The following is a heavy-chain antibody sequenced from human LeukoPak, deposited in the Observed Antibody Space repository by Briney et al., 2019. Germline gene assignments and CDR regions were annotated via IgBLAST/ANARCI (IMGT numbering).Heavy chain of an antibody. V-gene: IGHV3-23*01. CDR1: GFTFTTHA. D-gene: IGHD3-10*01. CDR2: LSGSASST. CDR3: AKIGYGSGSSKRYYFDY. Sequence: PGGSLRLSCTDSGFTFTTHAMHWVRQAPGKGLEWVSGLSGSASSTYYADSVKGRFTISRDNSKNTLYLQMNSLRAEDTAVYYCAKIGYGSGSSKRYYFDYWGQGTLVTVSS. J-gene: IGHJ4*02.